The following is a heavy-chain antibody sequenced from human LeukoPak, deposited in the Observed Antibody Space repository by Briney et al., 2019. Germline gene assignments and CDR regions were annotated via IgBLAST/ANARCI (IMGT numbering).Heavy chain of an antibody. V-gene: IGHV4-59*07. Sequence: PSGTLSLTCTVSGGSISSYYWSWLRQPPGKGLEWSGYAYYSGKTKFSPSLKSRVTISVDTSKNQFSLKLSSVTGADTAVYYCARGSRATYYDFWSGYYMDAFDIWGQGTMVTVSS. CDR1: GGSISSYY. CDR3: ARGSRATYYDFWSGYYMDAFDI. CDR2: AYYSGKT. J-gene: IGHJ3*02. D-gene: IGHD3-3*01.